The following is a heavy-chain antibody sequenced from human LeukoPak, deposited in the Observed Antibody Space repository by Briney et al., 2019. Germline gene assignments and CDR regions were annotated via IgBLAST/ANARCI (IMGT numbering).Heavy chain of an antibody. V-gene: IGHV1-46*01. J-gene: IGHJ4*02. CDR1: GYTFTDYY. Sequence: ASVKVSCKASGYTFTDYYLHWVRQAPGQRLEWLGIINPKIGDATSAQKFKGRVTMSWDTSTTTVYMEMRSLTSDDTAVYYCAISAFDYWGQGTRVTVSS. CDR2: INPKIGDA. CDR3: AISAFDY. D-gene: IGHD3-10*01.